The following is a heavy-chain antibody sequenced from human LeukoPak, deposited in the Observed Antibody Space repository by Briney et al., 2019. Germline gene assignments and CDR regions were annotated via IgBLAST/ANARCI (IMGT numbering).Heavy chain of an antibody. CDR1: GFTFSSYA. J-gene: IGHJ4*02. CDR3: ARDFSYDSNGYSDY. Sequence: GGSLRLSCAASGFTFSSYAMSWVRQAPGKGLEWVSAISGSGGSTYYADSVKGRFTISRDNSKNTLYLQMNSLRAEDTAVYYCARDFSYDSNGYSDYWGQGTLVTVSS. D-gene: IGHD3-22*01. CDR2: ISGSGGST. V-gene: IGHV3-23*01.